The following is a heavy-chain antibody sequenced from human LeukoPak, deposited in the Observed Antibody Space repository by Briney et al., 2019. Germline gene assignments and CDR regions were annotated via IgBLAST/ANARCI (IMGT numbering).Heavy chain of an antibody. Sequence: GGSLRLSCAASGFTFSSYAMHWVRQAPGKGLEWVAVISYDGSNKYYADSVKGRFTISRDNSKNTLYLQMNSLRAEDTAVYYCARTTYSSFVGGKDYWGQGTLVTVSS. CDR3: ARTTYSSFVGGKDY. D-gene: IGHD6-6*01. CDR2: ISYDGSNK. CDR1: GFTFSSYA. J-gene: IGHJ4*02. V-gene: IGHV3-30*04.